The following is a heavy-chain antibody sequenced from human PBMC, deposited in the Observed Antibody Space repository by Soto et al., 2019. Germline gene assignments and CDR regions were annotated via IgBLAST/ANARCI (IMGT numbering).Heavy chain of an antibody. D-gene: IGHD2-15*01. CDR1: GGTFSSYA. CDR3: ARAVVTPKYYYYYGMDV. Sequence: QVQLVQSGAEVKKPGSSVKVSCKASGGTFSSYAISWVRQAPGQGLEWMGGIIPIFGTANYAQKFQGRVTITADESTSTAYRELSSLRSDDTAVYYCARAVVTPKYYYYYGMDVWGQGTTVTVSS. V-gene: IGHV1-69*01. J-gene: IGHJ6*02. CDR2: IIPIFGTA.